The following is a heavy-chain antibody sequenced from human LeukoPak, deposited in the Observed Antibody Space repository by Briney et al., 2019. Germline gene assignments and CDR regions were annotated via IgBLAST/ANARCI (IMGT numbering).Heavy chain of an antibody. CDR1: GFTFSSYA. CDR3: ARDPSSWYTYYFDY. V-gene: IGHV3-30-3*01. D-gene: IGHD6-13*01. J-gene: IGHJ4*02. CDR2: ISCDGSNK. Sequence: GGSLRLSCAASGFTFSSYAMHWVRQAPGKGLEWVAVISCDGSNKYYADSVKGRFTISRDNSKNTLYLQMNSLRAEDTAVYYCARDPSSWYTYYFDYWGQGTLVTVSS.